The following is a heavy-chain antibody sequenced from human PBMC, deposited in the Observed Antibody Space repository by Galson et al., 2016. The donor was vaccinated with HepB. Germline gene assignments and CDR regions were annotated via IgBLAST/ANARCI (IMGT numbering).Heavy chain of an antibody. CDR2: ISGGGGST. D-gene: IGHD1-26*01. V-gene: IGHV3-23*01. Sequence: SLRLSCAVSGFTFSSYAMSWIRQAPGKGLEWVSAISGGGGSTYYADSVKGRFTISRDSSKNTLFLQMNSLRAEDTAVYYCAQDHRPGWELFSYWGQGALVTVSS. CDR3: AQDHRPGWELFSY. CDR1: GFTFSSYA. J-gene: IGHJ4*02.